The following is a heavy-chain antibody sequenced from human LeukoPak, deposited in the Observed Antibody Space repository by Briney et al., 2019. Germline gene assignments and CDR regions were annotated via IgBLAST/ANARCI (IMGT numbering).Heavy chain of an antibody. V-gene: IGHV4-59*01. CDR3: ARVKAQRKVATLSVYYYYYMDV. D-gene: IGHD5-12*01. CDR2: IYYSGST. CDR1: GGSISSYY. J-gene: IGHJ6*03. Sequence: SETLSLTCTVSGGSISSYYWSWIRQPPGKGLEWIGYIYYSGSTNYNPSLKSRVTISVDTSKNQFSLKLSSVTAADTAVYYCARVKAQRKVATLSVYYYYYMDVWGKGTTVTISS.